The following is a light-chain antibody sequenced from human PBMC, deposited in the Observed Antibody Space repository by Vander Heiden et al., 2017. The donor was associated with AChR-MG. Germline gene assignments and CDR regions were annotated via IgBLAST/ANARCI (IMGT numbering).Light chain of an antibody. CDR1: SSDVGRSNY. J-gene: IGLJ3*02. Sequence: QSALTQPPSASGSPGQSVTISCTGTSSDVGRSNYVSWYLQPPGKAPQLMIYDANKRPAGVPGRFSGSKSGNTASLTVSGLQAEDEADYYCTSVAGTTKWVFGGGTKLTVL. V-gene: IGLV2-8*01. CDR3: TSVAGTTKWV. CDR2: DAN.